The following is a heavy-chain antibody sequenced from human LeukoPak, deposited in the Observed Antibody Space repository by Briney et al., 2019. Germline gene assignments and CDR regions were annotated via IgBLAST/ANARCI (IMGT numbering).Heavy chain of an antibody. CDR1: GYTFTSYY. D-gene: IGHD6-19*01. J-gene: IGHJ3*01. Sequence: GASVKVSCKASGYTFTSYYMHWVRQAPGQGLEWMGIINPSGGSTSYAQKFQGRVTMTRDTSTSTVYMELSSLRSEDTAVYYCASPSVRTAHGFDFWGQGTMVTVSS. CDR3: ASPSVRTAHGFDF. CDR2: INPSGGST. V-gene: IGHV1-46*01.